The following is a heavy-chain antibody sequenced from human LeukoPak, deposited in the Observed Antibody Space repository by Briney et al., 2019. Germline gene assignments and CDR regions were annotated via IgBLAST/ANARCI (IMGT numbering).Heavy chain of an antibody. CDR3: AREGTLVPAATSYYYYMDV. Sequence: PSETLSLTCTVSGGSISSYYWSWIRQPAGKGLEWIGRIYTSGSTNYNPSLKSRVTISVDTSKNQFSLKLSSVTAADTAVYYCAREGTLVPAATSYYYYMDVWGKGTTVTVSS. J-gene: IGHJ6*03. D-gene: IGHD2-2*01. CDR2: IYTSGST. CDR1: GGSISSYY. V-gene: IGHV4-4*07.